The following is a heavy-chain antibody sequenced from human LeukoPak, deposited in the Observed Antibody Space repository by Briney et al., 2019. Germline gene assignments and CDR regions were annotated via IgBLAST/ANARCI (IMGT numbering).Heavy chain of an antibody. Sequence: GGSLRLSCAASGFTFSSYAMHWVRQAPGNGLEWVAVISYDGSNKYYADSVKGRFTISRDNSKNTLYLQMNSLRAEDTAVYYCARDGMSAMVTFYYYMDVWGKGTTVTVSS. CDR1: GFTFSSYA. CDR3: ARDGMSAMVTFYYYMDV. D-gene: IGHD5-18*01. J-gene: IGHJ6*03. CDR2: ISYDGSNK. V-gene: IGHV3-30*04.